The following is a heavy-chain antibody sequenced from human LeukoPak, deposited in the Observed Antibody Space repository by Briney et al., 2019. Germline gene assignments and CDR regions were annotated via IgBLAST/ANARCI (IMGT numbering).Heavy chain of an antibody. D-gene: IGHD4-17*01. V-gene: IGHV3-30*02. CDR2: IRYDGSNK. J-gene: IGHJ3*02. CDR1: GFTFMTYG. CDR3: AKVGDYGDYLGAFDI. Sequence: PGGSLRLSCVASGFTFMTYGMHWVRQAPGKGLEWVAFIRYDGSNKYYADSVKGRFTISRDNSKNTLYLQMNSLRAEDTAVYYCAKVGDYGDYLGAFDIWGQGTMVTVSS.